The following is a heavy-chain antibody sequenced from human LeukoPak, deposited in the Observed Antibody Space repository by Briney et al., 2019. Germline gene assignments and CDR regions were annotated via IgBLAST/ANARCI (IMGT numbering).Heavy chain of an antibody. CDR3: ARPQLRYFDWLSPLDY. D-gene: IGHD3-9*01. J-gene: IGHJ4*02. Sequence: GGSLRLSCAASGFTFSSYGMSWVRRAPGKGLEWVSYISDSGNTIYYADSVKGRFTIPRDNAKNSLYLQMNSLRAEDTAVYYCARPQLRYFDWLSPLDYWGQGTLVTVSS. CDR2: ISDSGNTI. CDR1: GFTFSSYG. V-gene: IGHV3-48*04.